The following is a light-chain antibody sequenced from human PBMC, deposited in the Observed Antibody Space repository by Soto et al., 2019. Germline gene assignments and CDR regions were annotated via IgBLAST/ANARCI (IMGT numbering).Light chain of an antibody. CDR2: EVT. CDR3: CSYTDIALDVV. Sequence: QSALTQPASVSGSPGQSITISCTGTSSDIGDYDYVSWYQHLPGKAPKLLIFEVTHRPSGVSDRFSGSKSGNTASLTISGVRPEDEADYYCCSYTDIALDVVFGGGTKLTVL. CDR1: SSDIGDYDY. J-gene: IGLJ2*01. V-gene: IGLV2-14*01.